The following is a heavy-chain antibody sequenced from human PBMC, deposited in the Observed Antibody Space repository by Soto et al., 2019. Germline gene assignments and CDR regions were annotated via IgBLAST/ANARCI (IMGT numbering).Heavy chain of an antibody. CDR2: INPSGGST. CDR3: ARSNSLYDLTQTD. CDR1: GYTFTSYY. J-gene: IGHJ4*02. V-gene: IGHV1-46*01. D-gene: IGHD2-2*02. Sequence: QVQLVQSGAEVKKPGASVKVSCKASGYTFTSYYMHWVRQAPGQGLEWMGIINPSGGSTSYAQKFPGRVTMTRDTSTSTVYMELSSLRSEDTAVYYCARSNSLYDLTQTDWGQGTLVTVSS.